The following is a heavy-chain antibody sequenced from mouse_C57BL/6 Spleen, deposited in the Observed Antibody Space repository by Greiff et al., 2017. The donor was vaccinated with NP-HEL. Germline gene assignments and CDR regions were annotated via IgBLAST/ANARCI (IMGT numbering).Heavy chain of an antibody. CDR3: TRLELLRGGMDY. CDR1: GFTFSSYA. V-gene: IGHV5-9-1*02. D-gene: IGHD1-1*01. J-gene: IGHJ4*01. CDR2: ISSGGDYI. Sequence: EVMLVESGEGLVKPGGSLKLSCAASGFTFSSYAMSWVRQTPEKRLEWVAYISSGGDYIYYADTVKGRFTISRDNARNTLYLQMSSLKSEDTAMYYCTRLELLRGGMDYWGQGTSVTVSS.